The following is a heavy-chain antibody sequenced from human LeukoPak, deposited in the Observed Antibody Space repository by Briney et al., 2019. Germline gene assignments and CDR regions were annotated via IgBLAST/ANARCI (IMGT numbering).Heavy chain of an antibody. Sequence: GGSLRLSCAASGFTFSSYAMSWVRQAPGKGLEWVSAISGSGGSTYYADSVKGRFTISRDNSKNTLYLQMNSLRAEDTAVYYCAKDDYLGIVGATGIWDYWGQGTLVTVSS. J-gene: IGHJ4*02. CDR3: AKDDYLGIVGATGIWDY. CDR1: GFTFSSYA. V-gene: IGHV3-23*01. CDR2: ISGSGGST. D-gene: IGHD1-26*01.